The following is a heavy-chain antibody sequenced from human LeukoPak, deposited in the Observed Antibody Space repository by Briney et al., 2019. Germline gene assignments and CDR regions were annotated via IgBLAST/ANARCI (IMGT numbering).Heavy chain of an antibody. CDR2: IFHSGST. CDR1: GGSISSSTW. Sequence: PSGTLSPTCAVSGGSISSSTWWSWVRLPPGKGLEWIGEIFHSGSTNFNPSLKSRLTMSVDESKHEFSLKLTSVTAADTAVYYCASGGLVSRYLDHWGQGTLVTVSS. J-gene: IGHJ4*02. CDR3: ASGGLVSRYLDH. D-gene: IGHD3-9*01. V-gene: IGHV4-4*02.